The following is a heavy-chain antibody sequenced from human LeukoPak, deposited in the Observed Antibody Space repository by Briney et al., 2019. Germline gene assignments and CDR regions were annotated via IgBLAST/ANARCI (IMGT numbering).Heavy chain of an antibody. CDR1: GYTFTSYG. V-gene: IGHV1-18*01. CDR3: ARSPYDFWSGYYCY. Sequence: ASVKVSCKASGYTFTSYGISWVRQAPGQGLEWMGWISAYNGNTNYAQKLQGRVTMTTDTSTSTAYMELRSLRSDDTAVYYCARSPYDFWSGYYCYWGQGTLVTVSS. D-gene: IGHD3-3*01. CDR2: ISAYNGNT. J-gene: IGHJ4*02.